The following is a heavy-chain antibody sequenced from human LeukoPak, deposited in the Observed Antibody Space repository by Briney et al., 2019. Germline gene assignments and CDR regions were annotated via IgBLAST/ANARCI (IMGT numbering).Heavy chain of an antibody. D-gene: IGHD4-17*01. Sequence: GGSLRLSCAASGFTFSNYAMSWVRQAPGKGLEWVSGISGSDGTTYYADSVKGRFTISRDNSKNALYLQMNGLRAEDTAVYYCAKVSHKFHGDYGSRFDYWGQGTLVTVSS. J-gene: IGHJ4*02. CDR3: AKVSHKFHGDYGSRFDY. V-gene: IGHV3-23*01. CDR1: GFTFSNYA. CDR2: ISGSDGTT.